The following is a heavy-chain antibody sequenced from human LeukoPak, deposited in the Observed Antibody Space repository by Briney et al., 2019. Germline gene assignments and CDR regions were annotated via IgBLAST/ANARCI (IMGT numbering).Heavy chain of an antibody. CDR1: GGSISSYY. CDR3: ARLASSTHFDY. CDR2: IYTSGST. Sequence: SETLSLTCTVSGGSISSYYWSWIRQPPGKGLEWIGYIYTSGSTNYNPSLKSRVTISVDTSKNQFSLKPSSVTAADTAVYYCARLASSTHFDYWGQETLVTVPS. J-gene: IGHJ4*02. V-gene: IGHV4-4*09.